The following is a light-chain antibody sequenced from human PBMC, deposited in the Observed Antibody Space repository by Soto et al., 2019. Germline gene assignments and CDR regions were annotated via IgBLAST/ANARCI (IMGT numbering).Light chain of an antibody. CDR2: AAS. CDR1: QSVSSNY. J-gene: IGKJ5*01. CDR3: QHYHSGHRIA. Sequence: EIVLTQSPATLSLSPWERATLSCRAGQSVSSNYLAWYQQKPGQAPRLLIYAASSRATGIPDRFSGSGSGTDFTLTIDGLEPEDFALYYCQHYHSGHRIAFGQGTRLEIK. V-gene: IGKV3-20*01.